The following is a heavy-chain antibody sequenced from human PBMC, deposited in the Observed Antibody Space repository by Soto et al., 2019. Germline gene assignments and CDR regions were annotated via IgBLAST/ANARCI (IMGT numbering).Heavy chain of an antibody. D-gene: IGHD1-1*01. J-gene: IGHJ4*02. CDR3: TSQGLES. Sequence: EVQLVESGGGLVQPGGSLKLSCAASGFTFSGSTIHWVRQASGKGLEWVGRIRSKANDYATAYAASVRGRFTISRDDSKNTAYLQMNSLKTEDTAVYYCTSQGLESWGQGTLVTVSS. CDR2: IRSKANDYAT. CDR1: GFTFSGST. V-gene: IGHV3-73*01.